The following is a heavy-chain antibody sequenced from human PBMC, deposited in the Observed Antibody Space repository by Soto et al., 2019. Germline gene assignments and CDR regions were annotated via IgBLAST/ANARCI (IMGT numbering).Heavy chain of an antibody. CDR3: VRDRFFYAMTCQEY. CDR2: ITTSGSAI. Sequence: GGSLRLSCAASGFTFSTYEMNWVRQAPGKGLEWIAHITTSGSAINYACSVKGLSTISRDTSKSSVFLQINSLRVDATAIYYCVRDRFFYAMTCQEYWGQGTQVTVSS. CDR1: GFTFSTYE. V-gene: IGHV3-48*03. D-gene: IGHD2-8*01. J-gene: IGHJ4*02.